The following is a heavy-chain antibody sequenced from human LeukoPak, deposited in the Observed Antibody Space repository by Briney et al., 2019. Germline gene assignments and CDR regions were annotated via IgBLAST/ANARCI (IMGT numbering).Heavy chain of an antibody. Sequence: SETPSLTCTVSGGSISSYYWSWIRQPPGKGLEWIGYIYYSGSTNYNPSLKSRVTISVDTSKKQFSLKLSSVTAADTAVYYCARGWIYYDTSGYYYDCWGQGTLVTVSS. CDR2: IYYSGST. V-gene: IGHV4-59*01. J-gene: IGHJ4*02. D-gene: IGHD3-22*01. CDR3: ARGWIYYDTSGYYYDC. CDR1: GGSISSYY.